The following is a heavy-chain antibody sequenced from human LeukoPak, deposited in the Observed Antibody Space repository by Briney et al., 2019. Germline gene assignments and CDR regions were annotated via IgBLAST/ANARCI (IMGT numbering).Heavy chain of an antibody. CDR2: INHSGST. CDR1: GGSFSGYY. V-gene: IGHV4-34*01. Sequence: SETLSLTCAVYGGSFSGYYWSCIRQPPGKGLEWIGEINHSGSTNYNPSLKSRVTISVDTSKNQFSLKLSSVTAADTAVYYCARLQRLFDYWGQGTLVTVSS. CDR3: ARLQRLFDY. J-gene: IGHJ4*02.